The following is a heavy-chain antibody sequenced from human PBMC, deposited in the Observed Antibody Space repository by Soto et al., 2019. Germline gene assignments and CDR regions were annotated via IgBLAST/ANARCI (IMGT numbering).Heavy chain of an antibody. Sequence: QVQLVESGGGVVQPGRSLRLSCAASGFTFSSYGMHWVSQAPGKGLEWVAVISYDGSNKYYADSVKGRFTISRDNSKNTLYLQMNSLRAEDTAVYYCAKDLGRIAPEANDYWGQGTLVTVSS. CDR2: ISYDGSNK. J-gene: IGHJ4*02. CDR3: AKDLGRIAPEANDY. D-gene: IGHD6-13*01. V-gene: IGHV3-30*18. CDR1: GFTFSSYG.